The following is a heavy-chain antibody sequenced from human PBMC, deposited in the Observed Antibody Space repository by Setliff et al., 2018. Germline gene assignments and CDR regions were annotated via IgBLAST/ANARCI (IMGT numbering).Heavy chain of an antibody. J-gene: IGHJ3*01. D-gene: IGHD2-15*01. CDR1: GYIFSSYG. CDR2: ISSYNSDVT. Sequence: ASVKVSCKASGYIFSSYGVSWVRQAPGQGLEWMGWISSYNSDVTNYAQRFQGRITMTTDTSTSVAYMDLRGLRSDDTAIYYCAISTLSICSGGSCPNVFDVWGPGTMVTVSS. V-gene: IGHV1-18*01. CDR3: AISTLSICSGGSCPNVFDV.